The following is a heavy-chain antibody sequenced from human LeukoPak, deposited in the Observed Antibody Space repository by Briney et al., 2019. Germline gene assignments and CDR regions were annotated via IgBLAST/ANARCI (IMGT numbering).Heavy chain of an antibody. CDR1: GGSISSYY. J-gene: IGHJ5*02. V-gene: IGHV4-4*07. D-gene: IGHD3-10*01. CDR3: ARGHRVRGVLGWLDP. Sequence: SETLSLTCTVSGGSISSYYSSWIRQPAGKGLEWIGRIYTSGSANYNPSLKSRVTMSVDTSKNQFSLKLSSVTAADTAVYYCARGHRVRGVLGWLDPWGQGTLVTVSS. CDR2: IYTSGSA.